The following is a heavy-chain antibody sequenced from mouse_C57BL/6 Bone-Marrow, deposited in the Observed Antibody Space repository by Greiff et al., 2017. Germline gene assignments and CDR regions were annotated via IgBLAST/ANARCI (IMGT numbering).Heavy chain of an antibody. CDR2: ISSGGSYT. J-gene: IGHJ3*01. V-gene: IGHV5-6*01. CDR3: ARQLRLPPY. Sequence: EVKLVESGGDLVKPGGSLKLSCAASGFTFSSYGMSWVRQTPDKRLEWVATISSGGSYTYYPDSVKGRFTISRDNAKNTLYLQMSSLKSEDTAMYYCARQLRLPPYWGQGTLVTVSA. D-gene: IGHD3-2*02. CDR1: GFTFSSYG.